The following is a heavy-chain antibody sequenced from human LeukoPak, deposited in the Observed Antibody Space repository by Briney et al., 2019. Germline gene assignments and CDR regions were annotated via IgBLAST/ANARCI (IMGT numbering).Heavy chain of an antibody. Sequence: KPSETLSLTCTVSGGSISSYYWSWIRQPPGKGLEWIGYIYYSGSTNYNPSLKSRVTISVDTSKNQFSLKLSSVTAADTAVYYCARLQGDMVRGARSWFDYWGQGTLVTVSS. CDR1: GGSISSYY. CDR3: ARLQGDMVRGARSWFDY. V-gene: IGHV4-59*08. J-gene: IGHJ4*02. D-gene: IGHD3-10*01. CDR2: IYYSGST.